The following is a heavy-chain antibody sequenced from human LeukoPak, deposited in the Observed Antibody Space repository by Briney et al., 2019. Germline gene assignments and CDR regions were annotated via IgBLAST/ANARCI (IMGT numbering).Heavy chain of an antibody. V-gene: IGHV3-33*06. CDR2: IWYDGSNE. J-gene: IGHJ4*02. CDR1: GFTFSSYG. D-gene: IGHD5-24*01. Sequence: GRSLRLSCAASGFTFSSYGMHWVRQAPGKGLEWVAVIWYDGSNEYYADSVKGRFTISRDNSKNTLYLQMNSLRAEDTAVYYCAKEAYIEMATITPDYWGQGTLVTVSS. CDR3: AKEAYIEMATITPDY.